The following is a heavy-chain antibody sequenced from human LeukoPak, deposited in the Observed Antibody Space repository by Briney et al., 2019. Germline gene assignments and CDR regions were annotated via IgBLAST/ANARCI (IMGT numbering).Heavy chain of an antibody. CDR2: FDPEDGET. CDR3: ATDRTYDFWSGYHEFDP. Sequence: ASVKVSCKVSGYTLTELSMHWVRQAPGKGLEWMGGFDPEDGETIYAQKFQGRVTMTEDTSTDTAYMELSSLRSEDTAVYYCATDRTYDFWSGYHEFDPWGQGTLVTVSS. D-gene: IGHD3-3*01. V-gene: IGHV1-24*01. CDR1: GYTLTELS. J-gene: IGHJ5*02.